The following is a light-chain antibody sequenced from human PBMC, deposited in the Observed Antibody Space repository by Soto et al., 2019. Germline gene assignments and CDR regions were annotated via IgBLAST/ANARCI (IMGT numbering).Light chain of an antibody. J-gene: IGLJ7*01. CDR3: SSYRSSSPVYV. Sequence: QSVLTQPASVSGTPGQSITLSCTGTSSDVGGYNYVSWYQQHPGKAPKLLIYDVTNRPSGVSNRFSGSKSGNTASLTISGLQAEDEADYYCSSYRSSSPVYVFGPGTQLTVL. CDR2: DVT. V-gene: IGLV2-14*03. CDR1: SSDVGGYNY.